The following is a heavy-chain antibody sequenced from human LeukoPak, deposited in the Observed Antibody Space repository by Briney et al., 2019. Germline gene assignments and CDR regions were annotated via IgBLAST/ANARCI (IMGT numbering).Heavy chain of an antibody. D-gene: IGHD3-16*01. V-gene: IGHV3-11*05. CDR2: ISSSSSYT. Sequence: PGGSLRLSCAASGFTFSDYYMSWIRQAPGKGLEWVSFISSSSSYTNYADSVQGRFTISRDNAKNSLYLQMNSLRAEDTAVYYCARDRPHYFGDFSHYFDYWGQGTLVTVSS. J-gene: IGHJ4*02. CDR3: ARDRPHYFGDFSHYFDY. CDR1: GFTFSDYY.